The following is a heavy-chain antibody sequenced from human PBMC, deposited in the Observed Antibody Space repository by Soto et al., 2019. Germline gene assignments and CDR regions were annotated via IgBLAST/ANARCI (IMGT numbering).Heavy chain of an antibody. CDR2: INAGNGNT. D-gene: IGHD2-21*02. CDR3: ARDQVTYNYYYYYGMDV. Sequence: ASVKVSCTASGYTFTSYAMHWVRQAPGQRLEWMGWINAGNGNTKYSQKFQGRVTITRDTSASTAYMELSSLRSEDTAVYYCARDQVTYNYYYYYGMDVWGQGTTVTVSS. CDR1: GYTFTSYA. J-gene: IGHJ6*02. V-gene: IGHV1-3*01.